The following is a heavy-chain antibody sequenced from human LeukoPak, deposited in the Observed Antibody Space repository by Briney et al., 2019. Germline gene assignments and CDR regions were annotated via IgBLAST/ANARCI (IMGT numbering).Heavy chain of an antibody. D-gene: IGHD3-10*01. CDR1: GFTFDDYA. Sequence: GRSLRLSCAASGFTFDDYAMHWVRQAPGKGLEWVSGISWNSGSIGYADSVKGRFTISRDNAKNSLYLQMNTLRVEDTAIYYCVRVALYYYGSESYYFFEHWGQGTPVTASS. CDR2: ISWNSGSI. J-gene: IGHJ4*02. CDR3: VRVALYYYGSESYYFFEH. V-gene: IGHV3-9*01.